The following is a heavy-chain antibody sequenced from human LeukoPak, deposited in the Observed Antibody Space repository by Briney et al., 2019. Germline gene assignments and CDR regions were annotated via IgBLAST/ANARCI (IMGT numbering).Heavy chain of an antibody. D-gene: IGHD4-17*01. J-gene: IGHJ4*02. Sequence: SETLSLTCAVSSYSISSGSYWGWIRQSPGKGLEWVGSIFHSGNSYYNPSLKSRLTMSVDTSKNQFSLKLTSVTAADTALYYCARVTYVDDMLYQYFDYWGQGILVSVSS. CDR3: ARVTYVDDMLYQYFDY. CDR1: SYSISSGSY. CDR2: IFHSGNS. V-gene: IGHV4-38-2*01.